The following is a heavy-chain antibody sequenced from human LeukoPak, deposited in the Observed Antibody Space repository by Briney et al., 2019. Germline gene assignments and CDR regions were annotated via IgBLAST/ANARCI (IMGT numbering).Heavy chain of an antibody. Sequence: GASVKVSCKASGYTFTDYYMHWVRQAPGQGLEWVGKINPSGGTTTYAQKFQGRVTMARDTSTSTVYMELSSLISEDTAVYYCARGGPYCGGDCYYFDFWGQGTLVTVSS. J-gene: IGHJ4*02. CDR1: GYTFTDYY. CDR2: INPSGGTT. D-gene: IGHD2-21*02. V-gene: IGHV1-46*01. CDR3: ARGGPYCGGDCYYFDF.